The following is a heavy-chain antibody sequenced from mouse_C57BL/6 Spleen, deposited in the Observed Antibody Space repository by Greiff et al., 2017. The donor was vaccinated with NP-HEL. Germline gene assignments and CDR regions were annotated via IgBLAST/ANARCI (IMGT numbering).Heavy chain of an antibody. Sequence: VQLQQSGAELVKPGASVKISCKASGYAFSSYWMNWVKQRPGKGLEWIGQIYPGDGDTNYNGKFNGKATLTADKSSSTAYMQLSSLASEASAVYFCARVLSGSSPYWYFDVWGTGTTVTVSS. J-gene: IGHJ1*03. CDR3: ARVLSGSSPYWYFDV. V-gene: IGHV1-80*01. D-gene: IGHD1-1*01. CDR1: GYAFSSYW. CDR2: IYPGDGDT.